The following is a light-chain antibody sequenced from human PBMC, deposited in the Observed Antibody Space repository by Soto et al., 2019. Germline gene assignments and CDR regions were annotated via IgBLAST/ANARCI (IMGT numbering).Light chain of an antibody. CDR2: EGD. J-gene: IGKJ1*01. CDR1: QSISGW. V-gene: IGKV1-5*01. CDR3: QQYNSYSLT. Sequence: DIQMTQSPSTLAASVGDRVTITCRAGQSISGWLAGYQEKPGKDPKLGIYEGDSWKSGVPSRWSGSGSRTEFTLTIRTLHPDDFAPYYCQQYNSYSLTFGQGAKVDTK.